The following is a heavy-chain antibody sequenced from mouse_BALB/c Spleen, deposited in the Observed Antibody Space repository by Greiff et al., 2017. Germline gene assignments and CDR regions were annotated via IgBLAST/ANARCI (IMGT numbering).Heavy chain of an antibody. CDR2: IRNKANGYTT. CDR3: AKPPSYGNYAWFAY. Sequence: EVKLVESGGGLVQPGGSLRLSCATSGFTFTDYYMSWVRQPPGKALEWLGFIRNKANGYTTEYSASVKGRFTISRDNSQSILYLQMNTLRAEDSATYYCAKPPSYGNYAWFAYWGQGTLVTVSA. D-gene: IGHD2-10*02. V-gene: IGHV7-3*02. CDR1: GFTFTDYY. J-gene: IGHJ3*01.